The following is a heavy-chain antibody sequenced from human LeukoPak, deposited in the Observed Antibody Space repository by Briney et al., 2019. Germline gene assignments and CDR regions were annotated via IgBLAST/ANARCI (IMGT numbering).Heavy chain of an antibody. D-gene: IGHD6-13*01. CDR3: ARGPYSSNWYVDY. Sequence: GGSLRLSCAASGFTFSTYSMNWVRQAPGKGLEWVSFISSSSSYRYYADSVKGRFTISRDSAKNSLYLQMNSLRAEDTAVYYCARGPYSSNWYVDYWGQGTLVTVSS. J-gene: IGHJ4*02. CDR2: ISSSSSYR. CDR1: GFTFSTYS. V-gene: IGHV3-21*06.